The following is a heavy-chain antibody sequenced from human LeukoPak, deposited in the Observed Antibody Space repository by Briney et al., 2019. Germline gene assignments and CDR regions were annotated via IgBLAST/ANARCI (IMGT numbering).Heavy chain of an antibody. CDR2: IYTSGST. J-gene: IGHJ3*02. D-gene: IGHD3-10*01. CDR3: ARVPHYYGSGSYSYQDAFDI. V-gene: IGHV4-4*07. CDR1: GGSISSYY. Sequence: ASETLSLTCTVSGGSISSYYWSWIRQPAGKGLEWIGRIYTSGSTNYNPSLKSRVTMSVDTSKNQFSLKLSSVTAADTAVYYCARVPHYYGSGSYSYQDAFDIWGQGTMVTVSS.